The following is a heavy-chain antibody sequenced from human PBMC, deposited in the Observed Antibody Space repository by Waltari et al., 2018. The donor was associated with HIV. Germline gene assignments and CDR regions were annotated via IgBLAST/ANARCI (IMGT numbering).Heavy chain of an antibody. Sequence: QVQLVESGGGVVQPGGSLRLFCAASGFTFSNYGLRWVRQAPGKGLEWVALIWSEGNDKYYADSVKGRFTISRDNSNNTLFLQMNSLEGEDTAVYYCARRWNGFDFWGQGTLVTVSS. D-gene: IGHD1-1*01. CDR2: IWSEGNDK. J-gene: IGHJ4*02. V-gene: IGHV3-33*04. CDR3: ARRWNGFDF. CDR1: GFTFSNYG.